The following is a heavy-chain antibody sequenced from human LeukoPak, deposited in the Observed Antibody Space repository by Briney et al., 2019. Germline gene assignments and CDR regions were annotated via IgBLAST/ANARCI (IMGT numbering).Heavy chain of an antibody. J-gene: IGHJ4*02. CDR3: ARHANDGDYPLDY. D-gene: IGHD4-17*01. CDR2: IYYSGSP. Sequence: SSETLSLTCTVSGGSISTYYWSWIRQPPGKGLEWIGYIYYSGSPNYNPSLKSRVTLSVDTSKNQFSLKLSSVTAADTAVYYCARHANDGDYPLDYWGQGTLVTVSS. CDR1: GGSISTYY. V-gene: IGHV4-59*08.